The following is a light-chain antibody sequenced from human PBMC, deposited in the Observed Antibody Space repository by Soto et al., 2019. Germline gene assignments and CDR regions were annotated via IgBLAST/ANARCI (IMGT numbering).Light chain of an antibody. J-gene: IGLJ1*01. V-gene: IGLV1-40*01. Sequence: SVLTPPPPVSGASGQRVTISCPGSSSNIGATYDVQWYQQLPGTAPKLLIYGNSNRPSGVPDRFSGSKSGTSASLAITGLQADDEADYYCQSYDSSLSAHYVFGTGTKVPVL. CDR2: GNS. CDR1: SSNIGATYD. CDR3: QSYDSSLSAHYV.